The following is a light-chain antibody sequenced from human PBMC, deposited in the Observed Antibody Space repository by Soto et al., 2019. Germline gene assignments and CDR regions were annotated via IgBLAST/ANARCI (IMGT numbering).Light chain of an antibody. CDR2: DAS. J-gene: IGKJ3*01. V-gene: IGKV1-33*01. Sequence: DIQMTQSPSSLSASVGDRVTITCQASQDISNYLNWYQQKPGKAPKLLIYDASNLETGVPSRFSGSGSGTDFTFTIISLQPEDIAPYYCQRYDNLPPGPFTFGPGTKVDIK. CDR1: QDISNY. CDR3: QRYDNLPPGPFT.